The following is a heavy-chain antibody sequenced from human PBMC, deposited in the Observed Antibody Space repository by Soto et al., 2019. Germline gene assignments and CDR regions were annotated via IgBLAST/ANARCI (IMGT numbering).Heavy chain of an antibody. Sequence: QVQLQESGPGLVKPSQTLSLTCPVSGGSISSGGYSWRWIRQHPGKGLAWIGYIYYSGSTYYNPSLQRRVTLSVDTSKNQFSLKLSSVTAADTAVYYCARGSSDSSGWLEWFDPWGQGTLVTVSS. CDR1: GGSISSGGYS. CDR2: IYYSGST. CDR3: ARGSSDSSGWLEWFDP. J-gene: IGHJ5*02. D-gene: IGHD6-19*01. V-gene: IGHV4-31*03.